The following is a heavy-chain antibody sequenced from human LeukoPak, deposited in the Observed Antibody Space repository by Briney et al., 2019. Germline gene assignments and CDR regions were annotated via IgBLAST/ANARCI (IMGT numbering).Heavy chain of an antibody. CDR1: GYSFTSYW. Sequence: GESLKISCKGSGYSFTSYWIGWVRQMPGKGLEWMGIIYPDDSDTKYSPSFQGQVTISADKSISTAYLQWSSLKASDTAMYYCARHRYYDSSGLNWYFDLWGHGTLVTVSS. CDR2: IYPDDSDT. CDR3: ARHRYYDSSGLNWYFDL. J-gene: IGHJ2*01. D-gene: IGHD3-22*01. V-gene: IGHV5-51*01.